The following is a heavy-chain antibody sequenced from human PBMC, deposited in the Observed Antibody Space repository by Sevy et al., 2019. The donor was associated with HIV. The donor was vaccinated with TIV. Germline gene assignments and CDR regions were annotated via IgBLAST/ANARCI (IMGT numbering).Heavy chain of an antibody. J-gene: IGHJ6*02. V-gene: IGHV1-8*02. Sequence: ASVKVSCKASGFTFASYDIYWVRQATGQGLEWMGWMNTNTGNTGFAQKFQGRVTMTRNTSITTAYMELSNLRSEDTAVYYCAMVSGGYLRYGMDVWGQGTTVTVSS. D-gene: IGHD6-19*01. CDR3: AMVSGGYLRYGMDV. CDR2: MNTNTGNT. CDR1: GFTFASYD.